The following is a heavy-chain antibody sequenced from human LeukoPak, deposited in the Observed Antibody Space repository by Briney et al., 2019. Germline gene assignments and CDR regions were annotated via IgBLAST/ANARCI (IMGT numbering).Heavy chain of an antibody. CDR3: AKYLYNWNDGGSVDY. CDR2: ISYDGSNK. D-gene: IGHD1-1*01. J-gene: IGHJ4*02. CDR1: GFTFSSYA. Sequence: QPGRSLRLSCAASGFTFSSYAMHWVRQAPGKGLEWVAVISYDGSNKYYADSVKGRFTISRDNAKNSLYLQMNSLRAEDTAVYYCAKYLYNWNDGGSVDYWGQGTLVTVSS. V-gene: IGHV3-30-3*02.